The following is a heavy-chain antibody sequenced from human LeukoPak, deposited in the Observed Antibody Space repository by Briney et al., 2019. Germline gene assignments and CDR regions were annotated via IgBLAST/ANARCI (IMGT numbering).Heavy chain of an antibody. CDR1: GGSISSSSYY. V-gene: IGHV4-39*01. J-gene: IGHJ4*02. CDR3: ARHRADDFGELLYYFDY. CDR2: TYYSGST. Sequence: SETLSLTCTVSGGSISSSSYYWGWIRQPPGKGLEWIGSTYYSGSTYYNPSLKSRVTISVDTSKNQFSLKLSSVTAADTAVYYCARHRADDFGELLYYFDYWGQGTLVTVSS. D-gene: IGHD3-10*01.